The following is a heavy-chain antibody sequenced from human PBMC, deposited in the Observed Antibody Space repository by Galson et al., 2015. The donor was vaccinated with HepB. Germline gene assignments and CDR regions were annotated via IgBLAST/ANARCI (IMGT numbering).Heavy chain of an antibody. J-gene: IGHJ4*02. CDR3: ATYGARGFDS. Sequence: SVKVSCKASGYIFTSYGISWVRQAPGQGLEWMGWIRTYNDNTNYAQNLQGRITMTTDTSTSTAYMELRSLRSDDTAVYYCATYGARGFDSWGQGTLVTVSS. CDR2: IRTYNDNT. CDR1: GYIFTSYG. V-gene: IGHV1-18*01. D-gene: IGHD4-17*01.